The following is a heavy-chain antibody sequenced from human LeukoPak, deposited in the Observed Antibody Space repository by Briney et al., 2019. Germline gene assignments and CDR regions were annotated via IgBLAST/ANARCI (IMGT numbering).Heavy chain of an antibody. D-gene: IGHD1-26*01. J-gene: IGHJ3*02. V-gene: IGHV1-69*05. CDR3: ARDRAESIVGATVDAFDI. CDR2: IIPIFGTA. Sequence: ASVKVSCKASGGIFSSYAISWVRQAPGQGLEWMGGIIPIFGTANYAQKFQGRVTITTDESTSTAYMELSSLRSEGTAVYYCARDRAESIVGATVDAFDIWGQGTMVTVSS. CDR1: GGIFSSYA.